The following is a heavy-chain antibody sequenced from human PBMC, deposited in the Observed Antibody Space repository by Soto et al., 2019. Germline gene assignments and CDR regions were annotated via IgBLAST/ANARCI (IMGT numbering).Heavy chain of an antibody. J-gene: IGHJ4*02. CDR2: IKSKTAGGTT. CDR3: TSLYYGH. Sequence: EVQLVESGGDLVEPGGSLRLSCAASEFTFTNAWMSWVRQAPGKGLEWVGRIKSKTAGGTTDYAAPVQGRFTISRDESRNTLYLQMNSLKTEDTAVYYCTSLYYGHWGQGTLATVSS. D-gene: IGHD4-17*01. V-gene: IGHV3-15*01. CDR1: EFTFTNAW.